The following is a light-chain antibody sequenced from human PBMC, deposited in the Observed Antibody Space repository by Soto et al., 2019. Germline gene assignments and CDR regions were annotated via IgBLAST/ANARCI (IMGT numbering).Light chain of an antibody. CDR3: QQYDNWPQT. CDR1: QSVSSD. Sequence: EIVLTQSPGTLSLSPGERATLSCGASQSVSSDLAWYQHKPGQAPRLLIYGASTRATGIPARFSGRGSGTEFTLTISSLQSVDFAVYYCQQYDNWPQTFGQGTKVDIK. J-gene: IGKJ1*01. CDR2: GAS. V-gene: IGKV3-15*01.